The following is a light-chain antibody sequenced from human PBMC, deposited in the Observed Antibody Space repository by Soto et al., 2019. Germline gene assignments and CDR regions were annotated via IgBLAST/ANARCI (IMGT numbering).Light chain of an antibody. V-gene: IGKV2-28*01. Sequence: DIVMTQSPLTLPVTPGEPGSISCRSSQSLLYRNGFHYLDWYLQKPGQSPQRLIYLGSNRASGVPDRFSGSGSGTDFKLKISRVEAEDVGVYNCMQGTHWPITFGQGTRLEIK. CDR1: QSLLYRNGFHY. CDR3: MQGTHWPIT. J-gene: IGKJ5*01. CDR2: LGS.